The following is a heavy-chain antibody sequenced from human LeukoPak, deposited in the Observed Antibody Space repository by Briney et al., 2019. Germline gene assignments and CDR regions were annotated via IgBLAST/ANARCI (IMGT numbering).Heavy chain of an antibody. CDR3: ARQYCSSTRCYQFFDY. CDR2: ISSGGST. D-gene: IGHD2-2*01. CDR1: GGSFSGYY. V-gene: IGHV4-4*09. J-gene: IGHJ4*02. Sequence: SETLSLTCAVSGGSFSGYYWTWIRQPPGKGLEWIGYISSGGSTNFNPSLKSRVTMSVDTSKNQFSLKLSSVTAADTALYYCARQYCSSTRCYQFFDYWGQGTLVTVSS.